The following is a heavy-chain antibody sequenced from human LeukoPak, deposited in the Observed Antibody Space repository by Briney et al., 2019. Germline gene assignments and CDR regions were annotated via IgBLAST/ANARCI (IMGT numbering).Heavy chain of an antibody. D-gene: IGHD3-10*01. J-gene: IGHJ4*02. CDR1: GFTFSSYG. CDR3: AKDSHYYYYGSGSYSNYFDY. CDR2: IRYDGSNK. Sequence: GGSLRLSCAASGFTFSSYGMHWVRQAPGKGLEWVAFIRYDGSNKYYADSVKGRFTISRDNSKNTLYLQMNSLSAEDTAVYYCAKDSHYYYYGSGSYSNYFDYWGQGTLVTVSS. V-gene: IGHV3-30*02.